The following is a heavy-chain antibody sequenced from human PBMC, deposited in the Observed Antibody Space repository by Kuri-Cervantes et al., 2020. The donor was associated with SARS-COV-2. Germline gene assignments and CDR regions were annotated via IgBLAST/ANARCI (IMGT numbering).Heavy chain of an antibody. CDR2: IYSGGST. CDR3: ARSMDYGSGSYYYYYGMDV. Sequence: GESLKISCAASGFTVSSNYMSWVRQAPGKGLEWVSVIYSGGSTYYADSVKGRFTISRDNSKNTLYLQMNSLRAEDTAVYYCARSMDYGSGSYYYYYGMDVWGQGTTVTVSS. V-gene: IGHV3-53*01. J-gene: IGHJ6*02. D-gene: IGHD3-10*01. CDR1: GFTVSSNY.